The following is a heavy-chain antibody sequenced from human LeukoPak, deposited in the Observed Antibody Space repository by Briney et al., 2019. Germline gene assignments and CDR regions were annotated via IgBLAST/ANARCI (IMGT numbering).Heavy chain of an antibody. CDR1: GFTFSSYA. J-gene: IGHJ4*02. CDR2: ISGSGGST. Sequence: KPGGSLRLSCAASGFTFSSYAMSWVRQAPGKGLEWVSAISGSGGSTYYADSVKGRFTISRDNSKNTLYLQMNSLRAEDTAVYYCAKGESRMITFGGVIVHPGRSPHYFDYWGQGTLVTVSS. CDR3: AKGESRMITFGGVIVHPGRSPHYFDY. V-gene: IGHV3-23*01. D-gene: IGHD3-16*02.